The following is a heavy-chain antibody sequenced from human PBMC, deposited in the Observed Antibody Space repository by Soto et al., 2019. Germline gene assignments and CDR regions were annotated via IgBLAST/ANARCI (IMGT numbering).Heavy chain of an antibody. CDR2: TSYDGNNK. J-gene: IGHJ4*02. CDR1: GFTFGNYG. CDR3: AKGGGSARDFDY. D-gene: IGHD1-26*01. V-gene: IGHV3-30*18. Sequence: VGSLRLSCTGSGFTFGNYGMHWVRQAPGKGLEWVASTSYDGNNKYYADSLKGRFTISRDNSKKMVYLQMTSLGPEDTAVYYCAKGGGSARDFDYWGQGALVTVSS.